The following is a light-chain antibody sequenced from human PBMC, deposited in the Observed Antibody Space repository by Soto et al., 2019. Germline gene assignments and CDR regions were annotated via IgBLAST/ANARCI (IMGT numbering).Light chain of an antibody. CDR1: QGISNY. CDR3: EKYNGAPRT. J-gene: IGKJ1*01. CDR2: AAS. Sequence: DIQMTQSPSSLSASVGDRVTITCRASQGISNYLAWYQQKPGKVPKLLIYAASTLQSGVSSRFRGSGSGTDFTLTISILPPQDVACYYCEKYNGAPRTFGQGTKVEIK. V-gene: IGKV1-27*01.